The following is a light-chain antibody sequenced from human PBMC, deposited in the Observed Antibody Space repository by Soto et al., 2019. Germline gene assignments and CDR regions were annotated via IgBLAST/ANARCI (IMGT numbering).Light chain of an antibody. V-gene: IGKV1-39*01. CDR1: QSISNF. CDR3: QQSYSTPLT. J-gene: IGKJ4*01. Sequence: DIQMTQSPSSLSASVGDRVTITCRASQSISNFLNWYQQKPGKAPNLLIYAASSLQSGVPSRFSGSGSGTDFTLTISSLQPEDFATYYGQQSYSTPLTFGGGTKVEIK. CDR2: AAS.